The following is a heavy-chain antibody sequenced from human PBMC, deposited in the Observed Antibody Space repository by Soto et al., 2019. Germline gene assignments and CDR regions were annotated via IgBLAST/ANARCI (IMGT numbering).Heavy chain of an antibody. Sequence: EVQLVESGGLLVQPGGSLRLSCAASGFSISSYEMNWVRQAPGKGLEWVAYISSGGTNIYYAASVRGRFTISRDIAKNSVDLQLSSLRVDDTAVYYCARDRWVTYSGYDWHFDYWGQGTLVTVSS. CDR1: GFSISSYE. CDR2: ISSGGTNI. V-gene: IGHV3-48*03. D-gene: IGHD5-12*01. J-gene: IGHJ4*02. CDR3: ARDRWVTYSGYDWHFDY.